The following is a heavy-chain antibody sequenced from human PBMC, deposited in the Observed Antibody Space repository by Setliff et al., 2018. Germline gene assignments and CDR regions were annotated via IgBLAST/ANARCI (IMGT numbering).Heavy chain of an antibody. CDR2: IYASGST. CDR3: TKGRVGLAARAGY. J-gene: IGHJ4*02. V-gene: IGHV4-61*02. CDR1: GGSISSSNW. Sequence: SETLSLTCAVFGGSISSSNWWSWIRQSAGKGLEWIGRIYASGSTEYNPSLGSRVTISVDTSRNQFSLQLSSVTSADTAIYYCTKGRVGLAARAGYWGQGTLVTVSS. D-gene: IGHD1-26*01.